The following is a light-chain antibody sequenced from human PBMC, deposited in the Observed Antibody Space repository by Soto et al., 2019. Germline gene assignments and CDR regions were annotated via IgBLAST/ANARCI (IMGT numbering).Light chain of an antibody. V-gene: IGKV1-39*01. CDR3: HQSYSIPPTRT. Sequence: DIQMTQSPSSLSASVGDRVTITCRASQSISSYLNWYQQKPGKAPKLLIYAASSLQSGVPSRFSGSGAGTDFTLTIRSLQPEDFATYFCHQSYSIPPTRTLGQGTKVDTK. CDR2: AAS. CDR1: QSISSY. J-gene: IGKJ1*01.